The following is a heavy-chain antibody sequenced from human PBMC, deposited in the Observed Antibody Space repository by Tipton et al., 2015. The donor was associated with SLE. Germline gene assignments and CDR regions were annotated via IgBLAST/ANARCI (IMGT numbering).Heavy chain of an antibody. J-gene: IGHJ6*03. V-gene: IGHV3-43*01. D-gene: IGHD6-13*01. Sequence: SLRLSCAASGFIFDVYTMHWVRQAPGKGLEWVSLISWDGGYTDFADSVKGRFTISRDNSKNSLYLQMNSLRTEDTAFYYCAKAGSSWSYYYSMDVWGKGTTVTVSS. CDR2: ISWDGGYT. CDR1: GFIFDVYT. CDR3: AKAGSSWSYYYSMDV.